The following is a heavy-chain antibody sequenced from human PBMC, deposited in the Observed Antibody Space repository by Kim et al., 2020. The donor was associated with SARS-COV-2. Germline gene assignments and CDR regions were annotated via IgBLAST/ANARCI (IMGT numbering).Heavy chain of an antibody. D-gene: IGHD6-13*01. CDR1: GGSISSYY. Sequence: SETLSLTCTVSGGSISSYYWSWIRQPPGKGLEWIGYIYYSGSTNYNPSLKSRVTISVDTSKNQFSLKLSSVTAADTAVYYCARGTSSSWYGALYFDYWGQESLVTVAS. CDR2: IYYSGST. CDR3: ARGTSSSWYGALYFDY. V-gene: IGHV4-59*01. J-gene: IGHJ4*02.